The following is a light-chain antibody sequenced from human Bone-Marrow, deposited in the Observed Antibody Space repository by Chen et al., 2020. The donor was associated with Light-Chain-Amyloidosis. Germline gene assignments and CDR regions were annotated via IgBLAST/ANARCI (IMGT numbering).Light chain of an antibody. CDR3: QQYNSYSWT. J-gene: IGKJ1*01. CDR2: KAS. V-gene: IGKV1-5*03. CDR1: QNINIW. Sequence: DIQMTQSPSTLSASVGDRVTITCRASQNINIWLAWYQQKPGKAPKVLIQKASSLESGVPSRFSGRGSGTEFTLTISSLQPDDFATYYCQQYNSYSWTFGQGTKVEIK.